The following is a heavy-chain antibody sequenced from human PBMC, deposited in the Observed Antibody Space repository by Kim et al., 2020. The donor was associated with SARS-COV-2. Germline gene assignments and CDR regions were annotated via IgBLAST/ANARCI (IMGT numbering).Heavy chain of an antibody. CDR2: FDPEDGET. V-gene: IGHV1-24*01. CDR1: GYTLTELS. CDR3: ATSTVLQTWLDGGGWFDP. J-gene: IGHJ5*02. D-gene: IGHD2-15*01. Sequence: ASVKVSCKVSGYTLTELSMHWVRQAPGKGLEWMGGFDPEDGETIYAQKFQGRVTMTEDTSTDTAYMELSSLRSEDTAVYYCATSTVLQTWLDGGGWFDPWGQGTLVTVSS.